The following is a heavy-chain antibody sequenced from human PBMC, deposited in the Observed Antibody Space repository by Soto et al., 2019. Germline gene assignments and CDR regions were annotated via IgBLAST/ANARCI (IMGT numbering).Heavy chain of an antibody. CDR1: GGTFSSYA. J-gene: IGHJ6*04. CDR2: IIPIFGTA. CDR3: ARWSYDFWSGYSKPYYGMDV. D-gene: IGHD3-3*01. Sequence: QVQLVQSGAEVKKPGSSVKVSCKASGGTFSSYAISWVRQAPGQGLEWMGGIIPIFGTANYAQKFRGRVTITADESTSTAYMELSSLRSEDTAVYYCARWSYDFWSGYSKPYYGMDVWGKGSTVTVSS. V-gene: IGHV1-69*01.